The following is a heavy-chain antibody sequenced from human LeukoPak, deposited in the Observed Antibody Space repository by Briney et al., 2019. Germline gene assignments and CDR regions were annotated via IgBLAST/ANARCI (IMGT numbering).Heavy chain of an antibody. V-gene: IGHV4-31*03. D-gene: IGHD4-23*01. Sequence: TLSLTCTVSGGSISSGGYYWSWIRQHPGKGLEWIGYIYYSGSTYYNPSLKSRVTISVDTSKNQFSLKLSSVTAADTAVYYCARGYHDYGGKYFDYWGQGTLVTVSS. CDR3: ARGYHDYGGKYFDY. CDR1: GGSISSGGYY. J-gene: IGHJ4*02. CDR2: IYYSGST.